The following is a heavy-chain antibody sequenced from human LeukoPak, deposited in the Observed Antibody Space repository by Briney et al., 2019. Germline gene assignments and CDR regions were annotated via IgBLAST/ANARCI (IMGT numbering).Heavy chain of an antibody. D-gene: IGHD2-21*02. CDR1: GFTFSSYA. J-gene: IGHJ4*02. CDR2: ISYHGSSK. V-gene: IGHV3-30-3*01. CDR3: ARGPPELYCGGDCSHYFDY. Sequence: GGSLRLSCAASGFTFSSYAMNWVRQAPGKGLEWVAVISYHGSSKYYADSVKGRFTMYRDNSQNTLYLQMNSLRAEDTAVYYCARGPPELYCGGDCSHYFDYWGQETLVTVSS.